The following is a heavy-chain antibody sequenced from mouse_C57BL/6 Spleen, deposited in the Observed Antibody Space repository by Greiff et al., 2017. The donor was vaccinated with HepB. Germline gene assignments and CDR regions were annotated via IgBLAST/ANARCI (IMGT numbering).Heavy chain of an antibody. CDR2: IDPEDGET. Sequence: VQLKESGAELVKPGASVKLSCTASGFNIKDYYMHWVKQRTEQGLEWIGRIDPEDGETKYAPKFQGKATITADTSSNTAYLQLSSLTSEDTAVYYCARCYGSSYVYFDVWGTGTTVTVSS. CDR1: GFNIKDYY. CDR3: ARCYGSSYVYFDV. V-gene: IGHV14-2*01. D-gene: IGHD1-1*01. J-gene: IGHJ1*03.